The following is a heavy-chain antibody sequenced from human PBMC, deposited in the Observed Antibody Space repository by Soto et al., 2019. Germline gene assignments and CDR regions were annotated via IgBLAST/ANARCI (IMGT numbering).Heavy chain of an antibody. V-gene: IGHV1-3*01. CDR1: GYTFTSYA. J-gene: IGHJ3*02. CDR2: INAGNGNT. D-gene: IGHD3-3*01. Sequence: QVQLVQSGAEVKKPGASVKVSCKASGYTFTSYAMHWVRQAPGQRLEWMGWINAGNGNTKYSQKVQGRVTITRDTTASTAYMEVSSMRSEDTAVYYCAREGGFWRQGTSDAFDIWGQGTMVTVSS. CDR3: AREGGFWRQGTSDAFDI.